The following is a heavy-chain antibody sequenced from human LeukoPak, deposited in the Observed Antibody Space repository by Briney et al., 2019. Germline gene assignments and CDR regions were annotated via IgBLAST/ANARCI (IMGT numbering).Heavy chain of an antibody. D-gene: IGHD5-18*01. CDR3: ARDPGYGS. J-gene: IGHJ4*02. Sequence: GGSLRLSCAASGFTFSDYTMNWVRQAPGKGLEWVSSITSNTYYIYYADSVKGRFTISRDNAKNSLYLQMSSLRAEDTALYYCARDPGYGSWGQGTLVTVSS. CDR2: ITSNTYYI. CDR1: GFTFSDYT. V-gene: IGHV3-21*01.